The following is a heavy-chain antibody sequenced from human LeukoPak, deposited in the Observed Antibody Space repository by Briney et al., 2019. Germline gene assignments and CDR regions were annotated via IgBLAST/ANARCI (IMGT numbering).Heavy chain of an antibody. V-gene: IGHV4-59*01. J-gene: IGHJ3*02. Sequence: PSETLSLTFTVSGGSISSYYWSWIRQPPGKGLEWIGYIYYSGSTNYNPSLKSRVTISVDTSKNQFSLKLSSVTAADTAVYYCASGGHYDILTGYYMGAAYAFDIWGQGTMVTVSS. D-gene: IGHD3-9*01. CDR1: GGSISSYY. CDR2: IYYSGST. CDR3: ASGGHYDILTGYYMGAAYAFDI.